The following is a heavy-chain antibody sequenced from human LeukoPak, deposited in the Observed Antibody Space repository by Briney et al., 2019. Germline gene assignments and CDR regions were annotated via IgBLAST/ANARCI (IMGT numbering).Heavy chain of an antibody. CDR3: ARGYSSTWYAALGY. Sequence: SETLSLTCTVSGGSISSYYWSWIRQPPAKGLEWIGYIYYSGSTNYNPSLKSRVTISVDTSKNQFSLKLSSVTAADTAVYYCARGYSSTWYAALGYWGQGTLVTVSS. CDR1: GGSISSYY. CDR2: IYYSGST. V-gene: IGHV4-59*01. J-gene: IGHJ4*02. D-gene: IGHD6-13*01.